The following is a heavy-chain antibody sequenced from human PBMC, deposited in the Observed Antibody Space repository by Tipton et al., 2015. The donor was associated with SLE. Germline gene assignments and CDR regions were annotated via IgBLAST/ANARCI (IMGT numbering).Heavy chain of an antibody. V-gene: IGHV3-48*03. CDR3: ASGGDWQQLVSEYFLH. CDR2: ISYRGSTI. J-gene: IGHJ1*01. D-gene: IGHD6-13*01. Sequence: SLRLSCSASGFPFSNHEMNWVRQPPGKGLEWVAHISYRGSTIYYADSVKGRFTISRDNAKKSLFLQMDSLRAEDTAVYYCASGGDWQQLVSEYFLHWGQGTLVTVSS. CDR1: GFPFSNHE.